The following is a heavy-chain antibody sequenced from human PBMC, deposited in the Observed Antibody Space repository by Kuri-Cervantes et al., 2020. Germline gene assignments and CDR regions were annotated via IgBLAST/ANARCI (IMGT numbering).Heavy chain of an antibody. CDR1: GGSISSGDYY. D-gene: IGHD2-2*01. Sequence: SETLSLTCTVSGGSISSGDYYWSWIRQPPGKGLEWNGYIYYSGSTYYNPSLKSRVTISVDTSKDQFSLKLSSVTAADTAVYYCAVGVPAAITFKHRINWFDPWGQGTLVTVSS. V-gene: IGHV4-30-4*01. J-gene: IGHJ5*02. CDR3: AVGVPAAITFKHRINWFDP. CDR2: IYYSGST.